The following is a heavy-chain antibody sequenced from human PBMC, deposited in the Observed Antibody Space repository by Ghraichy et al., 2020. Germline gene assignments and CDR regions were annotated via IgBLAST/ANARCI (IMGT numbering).Heavy chain of an antibody. CDR3: GIGSGWTTDL. CDR1: GDSISNYY. V-gene: IGHV4-59*01. D-gene: IGHD6-19*01. CDR2: IYNSGST. J-gene: IGHJ5*02. Sequence: SETLSLTCTVSGDSISNYYLSWIRQPQGKGLEWIGNIYNSGSTNYNPSLKSRLTISADTSKNQFSLRLTSATAADTAVYYCGIGSGWTTDLWGQGTLVTVSS.